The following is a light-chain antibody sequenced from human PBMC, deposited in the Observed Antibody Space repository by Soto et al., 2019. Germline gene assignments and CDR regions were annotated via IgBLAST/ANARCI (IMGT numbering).Light chain of an antibody. V-gene: IGLV2-14*01. J-gene: IGLJ2*01. CDR2: DVS. Sequence: QSVLTQPASVSGSPGQWITISCTGTSSDVGGYNYVSWYQQYPGKAPKLMIYDVSNRPSGVSNRFSGSKSGNTASLTISGLQVEDEADYYCSSFTSSSTRLFGGGTKLTVL. CDR3: SSFTSSSTRL. CDR1: SSDVGGYNY.